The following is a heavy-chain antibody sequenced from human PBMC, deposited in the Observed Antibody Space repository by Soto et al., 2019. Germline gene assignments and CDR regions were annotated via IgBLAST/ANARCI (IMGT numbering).Heavy chain of an antibody. CDR2: IYYSGST. CDR1: GGSISSYY. CDR3: ARGIANQLGY. V-gene: IGHV4-59*01. J-gene: IGHJ4*02. D-gene: IGHD6-13*01. Sequence: QVQLQESGPGLVKPSETLSLTCTVSGGSISSYYWSWIRQPPGKGLEWIGYIYYSGSTNYNPSLKSRVTISVDTSKNQFSLKLSSVTAADTAVYYCARGIANQLGYWGQGTLVTVSS.